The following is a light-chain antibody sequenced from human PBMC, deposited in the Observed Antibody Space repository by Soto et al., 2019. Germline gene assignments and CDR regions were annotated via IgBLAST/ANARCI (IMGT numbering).Light chain of an antibody. CDR2: KAS. Sequence: DIQMTQSPSTLSASVGDRVTIACRASQSISTWLAWYQQKPGKAPKLLIYKASILESWVPSRFSGSGSATEFTLTISSLQPEDFASYYCQQYETFPLTFGGGTKVEIK. V-gene: IGKV1-5*03. J-gene: IGKJ4*01. CDR1: QSISTW. CDR3: QQYETFPLT.